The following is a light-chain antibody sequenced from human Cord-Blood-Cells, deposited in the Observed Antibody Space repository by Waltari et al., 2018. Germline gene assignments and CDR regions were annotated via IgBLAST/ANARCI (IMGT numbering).Light chain of an antibody. CDR2: WAS. CDR1: QSVLYSSNNKNY. V-gene: IGKV4-1*01. Sequence: DIVMTQSPDSLAVSLGERATINCKYSQSVLYSSNNKNYLAWYQQKPGQPPKLLIYWASTRESRVPDRFSGSGSGTDFTLTISSLQAEDVAVYYCQQYYSTPQTFGQGTKVEIK. J-gene: IGKJ1*01. CDR3: QQYYSTPQT.